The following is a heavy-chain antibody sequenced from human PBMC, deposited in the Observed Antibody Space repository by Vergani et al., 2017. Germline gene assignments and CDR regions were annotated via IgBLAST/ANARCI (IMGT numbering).Heavy chain of an antibody. Sequence: VQLVESGGGLVQPGGSLRLSCAASGFTFSTYAMHWVRQAPGKGLEWVAVISYDGTNKYYADSVKGRFTISRDNSKNTLFLQMNSLRPEDTAVYYCARDYREYQLLTYFQHWGQGTLLSVSS. V-gene: IGHV3-30-3*01. CDR2: ISYDGTNK. J-gene: IGHJ1*01. D-gene: IGHD2-2*01. CDR1: GFTFSTYA. CDR3: ARDYREYQLLTYFQH.